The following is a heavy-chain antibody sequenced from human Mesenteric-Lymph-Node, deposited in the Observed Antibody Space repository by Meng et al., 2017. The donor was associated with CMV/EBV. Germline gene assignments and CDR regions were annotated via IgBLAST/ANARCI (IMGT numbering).Heavy chain of an antibody. V-gene: IGHV3-30*04. CDR3: ARGRSETYYYYGMDV. CDR1: GFTFKRFA. Sequence: GESLKISCAASGFTFKRFAIHWVRQAPGKGLEWVAIVSFDGTNKFYADSVKGRFTISRDNSENTVSLQMSSLRDDDTAVYYCARGRSETYYYYGMDVWGQGTTVTVSS. D-gene: IGHD3-10*01. CDR2: VSFDGTNK. J-gene: IGHJ6*02.